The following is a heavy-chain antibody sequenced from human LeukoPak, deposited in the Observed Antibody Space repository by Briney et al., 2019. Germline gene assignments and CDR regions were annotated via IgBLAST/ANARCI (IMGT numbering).Heavy chain of an antibody. CDR2: IYYSGST. CDR1: GGSISSHY. D-gene: IGHD2-8*01. V-gene: IGHV4-59*11. CDR3: ARGPWVYAFDI. Sequence: PSETLSLTCTVSGGSISSHYWSWIRQPPGKGLEWIGYIYYSGSTNYNPSLKSRVTISVDTSKNQFSLKLSSVTAADTAVYYCARGPWVYAFDIWGQGTMVTVSS. J-gene: IGHJ3*02.